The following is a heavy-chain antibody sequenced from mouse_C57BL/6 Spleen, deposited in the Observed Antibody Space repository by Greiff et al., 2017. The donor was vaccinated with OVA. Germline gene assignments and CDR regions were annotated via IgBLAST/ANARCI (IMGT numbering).Heavy chain of an antibody. V-gene: IGHV2-2*01. D-gene: IGHD1-1*01. Sequence: QVQLKQSGPGLVQPSQCLSITCTVSGFSLTSYGVHWVRQSPGKGLEWLGVIWSGGSTDYNAAFISRLGISTDTSKTHAFFKMYSLQADDTAIYYCARAPLITTVVEYYCDYWGQGTTLTVSS. CDR1: GFSLTSYG. J-gene: IGHJ2*01. CDR3: ARAPLITTVVEYYCDY. CDR2: IWSGGST.